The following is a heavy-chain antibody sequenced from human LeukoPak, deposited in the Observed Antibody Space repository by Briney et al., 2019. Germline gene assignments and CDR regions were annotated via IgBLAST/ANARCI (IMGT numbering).Heavy chain of an antibody. CDR2: ISAYNGNT. D-gene: IGHD3-10*01. V-gene: IGHV1-18*04. J-gene: IGHJ6*03. Sequence: ASVKVSCKASGYTFTGYYMHWVRQAPGQGLEWMGWISAYNGNTNYAQKLQGRVTMTTDTSTSTAYMELRSLRSDDTAVYYCARDRGYGSGSYNYYYMDVWGKGTTVTISS. CDR1: GYTFTGYY. CDR3: ARDRGYGSGSYNYYYMDV.